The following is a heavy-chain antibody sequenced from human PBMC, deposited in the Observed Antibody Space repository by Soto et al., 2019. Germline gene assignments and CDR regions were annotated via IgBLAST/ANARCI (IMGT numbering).Heavy chain of an antibody. CDR3: ARRDRWLPSQFDY. J-gene: IGHJ4*02. Sequence: QLQLQESGPGLVKPSETLSLTCTVSGGSISSSSYYWGWIRQPPGKGLEWIGSIYYSGSTYYNPSFKSRVTISVDTSKNQFSLKLSSVTAADTAVYYCARRDRWLPSQFDYWGQGTLVTVSS. CDR1: GGSISSSSYY. V-gene: IGHV4-39*01. D-gene: IGHD5-12*01. CDR2: IYYSGST.